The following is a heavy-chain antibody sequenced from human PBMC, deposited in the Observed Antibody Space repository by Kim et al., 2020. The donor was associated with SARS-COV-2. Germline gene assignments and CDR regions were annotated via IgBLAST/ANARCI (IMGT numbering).Heavy chain of an antibody. V-gene: IGHV3-30*18. Sequence: GGSLRLSCVASGFTFSDSGIHWVRQAPGKGLEWVAVISYHGSIEYYADSVKGRFTISRDNSKDTVFLQMNSLRAEDTAVYYCAKEGGLRISSISCYEHWGQGTLVTVSS. J-gene: IGHJ4*02. CDR3: AKEGGLRISSISCYEH. D-gene: IGHD2-2*01. CDR1: GFTFSDSG. CDR2: ISYHGSIE.